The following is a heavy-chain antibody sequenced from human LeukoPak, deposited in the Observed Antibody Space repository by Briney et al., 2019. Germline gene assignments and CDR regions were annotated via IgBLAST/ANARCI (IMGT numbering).Heavy chain of an antibody. CDR3: VRGGIRVSGIDAFDI. J-gene: IGHJ3*02. Sequence: GGSLRLSCAASGFTFRSYDMHWVRQVPGNGLEWVSAIGTGGDTHYPDPARGRFTISRENAKSSLYLQMNSLRDEDTAVYYCVRGGIRVSGIDAFDIWGQGTMVTVSS. D-gene: IGHD5/OR15-5a*01. CDR1: GFTFRSYD. V-gene: IGHV3-13*01. CDR2: IGTGGDT.